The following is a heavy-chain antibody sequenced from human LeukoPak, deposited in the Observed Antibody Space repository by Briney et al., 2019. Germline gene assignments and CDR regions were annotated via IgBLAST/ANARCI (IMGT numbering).Heavy chain of an antibody. CDR2: IWYDGSNK. CDR1: GFTFSSYG. D-gene: IGHD3-10*01. J-gene: IGHJ5*02. Sequence: PGRSLRLSCAASGFTFSSYGMHWVRQAPGKGLEWVAVIWYDGSNKYYADSVKGRFTISRDNSKNTLYLQMNSLRAEDTAVYYCVQGDYYGGGVDPWVQGNLASVSS. V-gene: IGHV3-33*01. CDR3: VQGDYYGGGVDP.